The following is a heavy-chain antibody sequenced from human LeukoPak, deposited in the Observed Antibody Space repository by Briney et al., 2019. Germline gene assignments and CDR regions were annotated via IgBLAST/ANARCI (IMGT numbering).Heavy chain of an antibody. D-gene: IGHD4-23*01. CDR3: ARDYGGNPFDY. V-gene: IGHV4-31*11. CDR2: IYYSGST. CDR1: GGSISSGGYY. J-gene: IGHJ4*02. Sequence: PSETLSLTCAVSGGSISSGGYYWSWIRQHPGKGLEWIGYIYYSGSTYYNPSLKSRVTISVDTSKNQFSLKLSSVTAADTAVYYCARDYGGNPFDYWGQGTLVTVSS.